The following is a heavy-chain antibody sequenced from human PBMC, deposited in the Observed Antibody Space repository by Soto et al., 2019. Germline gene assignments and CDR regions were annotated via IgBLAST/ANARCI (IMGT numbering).Heavy chain of an antibody. Sequence: ASVKVSCKASGGTFSSYTISWVRQAPGQGLEWMGRIIPILGIANYAQKFQGRVTITADKSTSTAYMELSSLRSEDTAVYYCARERVVPAPLPFEKEPRGYMDVWGKGTTVTVSS. J-gene: IGHJ6*03. CDR3: ARERVVPAPLPFEKEPRGYMDV. CDR2: IIPILGIA. D-gene: IGHD2-2*01. V-gene: IGHV1-69*04. CDR1: GGTFSSYT.